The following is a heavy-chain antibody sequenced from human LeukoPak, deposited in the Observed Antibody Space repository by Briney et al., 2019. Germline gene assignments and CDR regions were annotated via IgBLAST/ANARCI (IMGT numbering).Heavy chain of an antibody. CDR1: GYTFTSYY. D-gene: IGHD4-23*01. V-gene: IGHV1-46*01. J-gene: IGHJ3*02. Sequence: GASVKVSCKASGYTFTSYYMHWVRQAPGRGLEWMGIINPSGGSTNYAQKLQGRVTMTTDTSTSTAYMELRSLRSDDTAVYYCARWAGYGGNSPDAFDIWGQGTMVTVSS. CDR3: ARWAGYGGNSPDAFDI. CDR2: INPSGGST.